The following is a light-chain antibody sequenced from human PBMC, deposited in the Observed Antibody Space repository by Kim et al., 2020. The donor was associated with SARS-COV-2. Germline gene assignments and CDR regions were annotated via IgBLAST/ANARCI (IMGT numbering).Light chain of an antibody. CDR2: DGS. V-gene: IGKV3-11*01. CDR3: QQRSNWPPGVS. J-gene: IGKJ4*01. Sequence: PGDSATLSCRASQSVSTSLAWYQQKRGQAPRLLIYDGSHRAAGIPARFSGSGSVTDFTLTISSLESEDFAVYYCQQRSNWPPGVSFGGGTKVDIK. CDR1: QSVSTS.